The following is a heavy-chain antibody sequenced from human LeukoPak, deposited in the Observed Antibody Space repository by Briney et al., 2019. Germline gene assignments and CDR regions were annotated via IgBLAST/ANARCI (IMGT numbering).Heavy chain of an antibody. CDR2: ISAYNGNT. CDR1: GYTFTSYG. J-gene: IGHJ5*02. D-gene: IGHD2-2*01. CDR3: ARDQGVVPAAIMIFDP. Sequence: GASVKVSCKASGYTFTSYGISWVRPAPGQGLEWMGWISAYNGNTNYAQKLQGRVTMTTDTSTSTAYMELRSLRSDDTAVYYCARDQGVVPAAIMIFDPWGQGTLVTVSS. V-gene: IGHV1-18*01.